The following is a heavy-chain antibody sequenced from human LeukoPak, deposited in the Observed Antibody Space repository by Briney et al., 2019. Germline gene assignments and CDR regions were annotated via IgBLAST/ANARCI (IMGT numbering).Heavy chain of an antibody. V-gene: IGHV1-24*01. CDR3: ATTPRGSYERDVYYFDY. J-gene: IGHJ4*02. D-gene: IGHD1-26*01. CDR2: FDPEDGET. CDR1: GYTLTELS. Sequence: ASVKVSCKVSGYTLTELSMHWGRQPPGKGLEWRGGFDPEDGETIYAQKFQGRVTMTEDTSTDTAYMELSSLRSEDTAVYYCATTPRGSYERDVYYFDYWGQGTLVTVSS.